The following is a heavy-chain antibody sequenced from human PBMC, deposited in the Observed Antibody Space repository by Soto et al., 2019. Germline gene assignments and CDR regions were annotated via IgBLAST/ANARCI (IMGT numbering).Heavy chain of an antibody. D-gene: IGHD4-4*01. CDR3: ARAAPTTVIGYYGMDV. Sequence: ASVKVSCKASGYTFTSYYMHWVRQAPGQGLEWMGIINPSCGSTSYAQKFQGRVTMTRDTSTSTAYMELSSLRSEDTAVYYCARAAPTTVIGYYGMDVWGQGTKVTVS. CDR2: INPSCGST. V-gene: IGHV1-46*01. CDR1: GYTFTSYY. J-gene: IGHJ6*02.